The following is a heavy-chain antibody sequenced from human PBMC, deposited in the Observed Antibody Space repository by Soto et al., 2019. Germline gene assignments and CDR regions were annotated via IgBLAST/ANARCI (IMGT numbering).Heavy chain of an antibody. J-gene: IGHJ1*01. Sequence: DVQLVESGGSVDRPGGCLRLSCAASGFTFGDHGMIWVRQAPGRGLEWVSGINWNGGRTGYVDSVKGRFTMSRDNAKHSLYLQMDSVRADETALSYCAGARGDYYRYFQDWGQGSMVTVTS. CDR1: GFTFGDHG. D-gene: IGHD1-26*01. CDR3: AGARGDYYRYFQD. CDR2: INWNGGRT. V-gene: IGHV3-20*04.